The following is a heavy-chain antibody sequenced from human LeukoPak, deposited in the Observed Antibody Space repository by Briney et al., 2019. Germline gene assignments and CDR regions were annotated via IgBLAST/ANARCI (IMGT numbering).Heavy chain of an antibody. V-gene: IGHV4-30-4*07. CDR3: ARVYYSNSYDYWYFDL. D-gene: IGHD6-13*01. J-gene: IGHJ2*01. Sequence: PSETLSLTCAVSGGSISSGGYSWSWLRQPPGKALEWIGYVYKSGSTYYNPSLKSRVTISVDTSKNQFSLKLNSVTAADTAVYYCARVYYSNSYDYWYFDLWGRGTLVTVSS. CDR2: VYKSGST. CDR1: GGSISSGGYS.